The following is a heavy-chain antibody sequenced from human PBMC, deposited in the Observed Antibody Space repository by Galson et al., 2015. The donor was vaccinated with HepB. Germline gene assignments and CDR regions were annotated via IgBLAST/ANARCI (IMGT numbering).Heavy chain of an antibody. CDR1: GYTFTSYA. CDR2: INAGNGNK. J-gene: IGHJ6*02. D-gene: IGHD3-3*01. Sequence: SVKVSCKASGYTFTSYAMHWVRQAPGQRLEWMGWINAGNGNKKYSHKFQGRVTITRDTSESTAYMELSSLRAEDTAVYYCARDRITMLGVVIIYEWSGGMDDWGQGTTVTVSS. CDR3: ARDRITMLGVVIIYEWSGGMDD. V-gene: IGHV1-3*01.